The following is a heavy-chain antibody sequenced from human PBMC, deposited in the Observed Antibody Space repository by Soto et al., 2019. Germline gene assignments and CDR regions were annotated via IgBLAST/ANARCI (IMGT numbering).Heavy chain of an antibody. V-gene: IGHV4-39*01. CDR2: IHYSGST. D-gene: IGHD2-8*01. CDR1: GDSIGTTHSY. CDR3: ARHEGNGNVWPLDY. J-gene: IGHJ4*02. Sequence: SETLSLTCTVSGDSIGTTHSYWAWIRQSPGKGLEWIGNIHYSGSTYYMPSLRSRVTLSVDTSKNQFSLRLTSVTAEDTAVYYCARHEGNGNVWPLDYWGQGILVTAPQ.